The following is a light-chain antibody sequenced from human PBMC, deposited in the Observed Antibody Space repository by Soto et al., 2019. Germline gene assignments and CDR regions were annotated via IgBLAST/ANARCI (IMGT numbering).Light chain of an antibody. V-gene: IGKV1-8*01. Sequence: AIRMTQSPSSFSASTGDRVTSTCRASQGISSYLAWYQQKPGKAPKLLIYAASTLQSGVPSRFSGSGSGTDFTLTISCLQSEDFATYYCQQYSSYPRTFGQGTKVEIK. J-gene: IGKJ1*01. CDR3: QQYSSYPRT. CDR2: AAS. CDR1: QGISSY.